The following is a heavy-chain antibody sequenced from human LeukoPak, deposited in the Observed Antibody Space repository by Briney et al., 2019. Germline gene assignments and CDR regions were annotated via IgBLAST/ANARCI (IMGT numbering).Heavy chain of an antibody. V-gene: IGHV4-34*01. D-gene: IGHD6-13*01. CDR2: FNHSVRT. J-gene: IGHJ6*03. CDR3: ARGRGGSSWYYYYMDV. Sequence: SETLSLTCAVYGGSSSGYYWSSIPEPPGAGLGCIGEFNHSVRTNCNPSLKSRLNISVDTSKDQFSLKLSSVTAADTAVYYCARGRGGSSWYYYYMDVWGKGTTVTVSS. CDR1: GGSSSGYY.